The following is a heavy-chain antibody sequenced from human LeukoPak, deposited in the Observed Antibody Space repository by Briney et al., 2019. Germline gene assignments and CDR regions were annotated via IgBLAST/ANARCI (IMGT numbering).Heavy chain of an antibody. J-gene: IGHJ6*03. V-gene: IGHV3-23*01. CDR2: ISGSGGST. Sequence: GGTLRLSCAASGFSFSSFGMNWVRQAPGKGLEWVSAISGSGGSTYYADSVKGRFTISRDNSKNTLYLQMSSLRAEDTAVYYCARNTYYYGSGSYLTYYYMDVWGKGTTVTISS. CDR1: GFSFSSFG. D-gene: IGHD3-10*01. CDR3: ARNTYYYGSGSYLTYYYMDV.